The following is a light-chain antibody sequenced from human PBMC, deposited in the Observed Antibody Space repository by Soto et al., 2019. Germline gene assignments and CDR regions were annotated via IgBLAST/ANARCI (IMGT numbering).Light chain of an antibody. CDR2: DVS. CDR3: SSYTSSSTLVV. CDR1: SSDVGGYNY. V-gene: IGLV2-14*01. J-gene: IGLJ2*01. Sequence: QSALTQPASVSGSPGQSITISCTGTSSDVGGYNYVSWYQQHPGKAPKLMIYDVSNLPSGVSNRFSGSKSGNTASLTISGLQAEDEADYYCSSYTSSSTLVVFGGGTKLTGL.